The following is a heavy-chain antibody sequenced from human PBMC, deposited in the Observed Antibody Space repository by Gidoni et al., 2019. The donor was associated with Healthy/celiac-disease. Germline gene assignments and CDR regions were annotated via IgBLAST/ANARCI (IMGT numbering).Heavy chain of an antibody. CDR1: GGSISSYY. Sequence: QVQLQESGPGLVKPSETLSLTCTVSGGSISSYYWIWIRQPPGKGLEWIGYIYYSGRTNYTPSLKSRVTISVDTSKNQFSLKLSSVTAADTAVYYCARDRKDYSSGWYVDYWGQGTLVTVSS. J-gene: IGHJ4*02. D-gene: IGHD6-19*01. CDR3: ARDRKDYSSGWYVDY. CDR2: IYYSGRT. V-gene: IGHV4-59*01.